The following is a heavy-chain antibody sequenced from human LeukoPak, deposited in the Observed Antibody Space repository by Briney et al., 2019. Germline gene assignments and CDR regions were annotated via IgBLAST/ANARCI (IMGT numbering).Heavy chain of an antibody. J-gene: IGHJ4*02. CDR1: GDSINSLDL. CDR2: MYLSGTT. CDR3: AGLVGRYSSGLYYYYFDY. Sequence: SGTLSLTCTVSGDSINSLDLWSWVRQPPGKGLEWIGEMYLSGTTHSNPSVKSRVTMSIDKSKNQFFLNLSSVTAADTAVYYCAGLVGRYSSGLYYYYFDYWGQGTLVTVSS. D-gene: IGHD3-22*01. V-gene: IGHV4-4*02.